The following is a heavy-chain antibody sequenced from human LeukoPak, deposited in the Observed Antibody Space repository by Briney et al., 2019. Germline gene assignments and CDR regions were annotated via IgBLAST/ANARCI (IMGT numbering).Heavy chain of an antibody. Sequence: ASVKVSCKACGYTFTSYEINWVRQATGQGLEWMGWMNPNSGNTGYAQKFQGRVTMTRNTSISTAYMELSSLRSEDTAVYFCARVLYSAWRTLGYWGQGTLVTVSS. D-gene: IGHD2-2*02. V-gene: IGHV1-8*01. CDR1: GYTFTSYE. CDR3: ARVLYSAWRTLGY. CDR2: MNPNSGNT. J-gene: IGHJ4*02.